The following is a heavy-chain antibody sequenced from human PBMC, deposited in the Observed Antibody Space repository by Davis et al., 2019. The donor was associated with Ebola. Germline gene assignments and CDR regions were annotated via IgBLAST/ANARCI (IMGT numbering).Heavy chain of an antibody. CDR3: ARDSLTATGAGSDY. CDR1: GGTFSSYT. J-gene: IGHJ4*02. CDR2: IIPILGIA. V-gene: IGHV1-69*04. Sequence: SVKVSCKASGGTFSSYTISWVRQAPGQGLEWMGRIIPILGIANYAQKFQGRVTITADKSTSTVYMKLSSLRSEDTAVYYCARDSLTATGAGSDYWGQGTLVTVSS. D-gene: IGHD7-27*01.